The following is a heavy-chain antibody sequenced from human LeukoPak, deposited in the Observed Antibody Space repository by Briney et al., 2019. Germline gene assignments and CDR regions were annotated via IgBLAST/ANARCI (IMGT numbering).Heavy chain of an antibody. V-gene: IGHV3-7*01. CDR1: GVTFVIAW. D-gene: IGHD3-10*01. CDR2: INEVGSEK. Sequence: RGCLRLSCVVSGVTFVIAWTSWVRQAPGEGRGWGANINEVGSEKHYVDSVKGRFTISRDNDKNSLYLEMTSVRAEDTAVYNCEREQGIGYAFDIWGQGTMVTVSS. J-gene: IGHJ3*02. CDR3: EREQGIGYAFDI.